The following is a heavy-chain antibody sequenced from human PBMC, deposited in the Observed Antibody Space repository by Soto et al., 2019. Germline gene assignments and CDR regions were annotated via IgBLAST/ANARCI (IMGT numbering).Heavy chain of an antibody. CDR2: ISGYNGNT. V-gene: IGHV1-18*01. CDR3: ARGGSSWSAEYYQH. Sequence: GASVKASCMASGYTFTSYGISWVRQAPGQGPEWMGWISGYNGNTNYAQTLQGRVTMTTDTSTSTAYMELRSLRSDDTAVYYCARGGSSWSAEYYQHWGQGTLVTVSS. J-gene: IGHJ1*01. CDR1: GYTFTSYG. D-gene: IGHD6-13*01.